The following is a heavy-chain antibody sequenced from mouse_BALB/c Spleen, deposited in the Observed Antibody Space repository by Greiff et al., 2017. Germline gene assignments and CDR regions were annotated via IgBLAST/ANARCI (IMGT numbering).Heavy chain of an antibody. V-gene: IGHV2-9*02. CDR2: IWAGGST. CDR1: GFSLTSYG. D-gene: IGHD4-1*01. Sequence: VKLQESGPGLVAPSQSLSITCTVSGFSLTSYGVHWVRQPPGKGLEWLGVIWAGGSTNYNSALMSRLSISKDNSKSQVFLKMNSLQTDDTAMYYCARDEVGRAWFAYWGQGTLVTVSA. CDR3: ARDEVGRAWFAY. J-gene: IGHJ3*01.